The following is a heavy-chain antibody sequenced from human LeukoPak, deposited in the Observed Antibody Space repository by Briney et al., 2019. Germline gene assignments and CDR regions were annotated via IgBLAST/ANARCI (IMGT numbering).Heavy chain of an antibody. J-gene: IGHJ4*02. D-gene: IGHD3-10*01. Sequence: GGSLRLSCAASGFTFSSHGMHWVRQAPGKGLEWVASISYDGSNRHYADSVKGRVTISRDNSRNTLYLQMNSLRTEDTSIYYCAKEELRYFAYWGQGTLVTVSS. CDR3: AKEELRYFAY. V-gene: IGHV3-30*18. CDR1: GFTFSSHG. CDR2: ISYDGSNR.